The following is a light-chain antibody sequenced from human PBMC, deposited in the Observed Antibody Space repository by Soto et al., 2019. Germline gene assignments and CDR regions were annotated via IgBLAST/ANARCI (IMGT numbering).Light chain of an antibody. CDR3: QHYNNWVLT. Sequence: IVVTQSPATLSVSLGERVTLSCRASRSAGKNLAWYQQRVGQAPRLVIYDTSTRATGIPARFSGSGSETEFTLTINSLQAEDSAIYYCQHYNNWVLTFGGGTKVDIK. CDR2: DTS. V-gene: IGKV3D-15*01. CDR1: RSAGKN. J-gene: IGKJ4*01.